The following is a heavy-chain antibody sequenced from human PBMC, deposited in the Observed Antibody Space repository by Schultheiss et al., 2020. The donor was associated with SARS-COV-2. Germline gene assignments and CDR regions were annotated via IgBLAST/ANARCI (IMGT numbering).Heavy chain of an antibody. D-gene: IGHD2-15*01. CDR1: GFTTYY. CDR3: VRVVSPDSASFRHDAYDI. V-gene: IGHV1-46*01. J-gene: IGHJ3*02. CDR2: IHPVGGST. Sequence: ASVKVSCKTSGFTTYYMHWVRQAPGQGFEWMGIIHPVGGSTGYSQNFLDRVSMTRDTSTSTVYMELRSLRSDDTAMYYCVRVVSPDSASFRHDAYDIWGQGTRVTVSS.